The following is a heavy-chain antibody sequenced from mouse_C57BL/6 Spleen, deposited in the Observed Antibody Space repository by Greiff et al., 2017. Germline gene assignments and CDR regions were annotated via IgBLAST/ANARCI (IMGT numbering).Heavy chain of an antibody. CDR3: ARPITTVVATDAMDY. CDR2: INPYNGGT. Sequence: EVQLQQSGPVLVKPGASVKMSCKASGYTFTDYYMNWVKQSHGKSLEWIGVINPYNGGTSYNQKFKGKATLTVDKSSSTAYMELNSLTSEDSAVYYCARPITTVVATDAMDYWGQGTSVTVSS. D-gene: IGHD1-1*01. CDR1: GYTFTDYY. V-gene: IGHV1-19*01. J-gene: IGHJ4*01.